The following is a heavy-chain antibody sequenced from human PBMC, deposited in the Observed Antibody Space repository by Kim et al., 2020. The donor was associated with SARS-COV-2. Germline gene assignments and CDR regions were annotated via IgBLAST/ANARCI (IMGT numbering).Heavy chain of an antibody. CDR3: ARDRIVVVPAAIQSDYYYCGMGV. CDR2: ISSSSSYI. CDR1: GFTFSSYS. V-gene: IGHV3-21*01. J-gene: IGHJ6*02. D-gene: IGHD2-2*02. Sequence: GGSLRLSCAASGFTFSSYSMNWVRQAPGKGLEWVSSISSSSSYIYYADSVKGRFTISRDNAKNSLYLQMNSLRAEDTAVYYCARDRIVVVPAAIQSDYYYCGMGVWGQGPTVTVSS.